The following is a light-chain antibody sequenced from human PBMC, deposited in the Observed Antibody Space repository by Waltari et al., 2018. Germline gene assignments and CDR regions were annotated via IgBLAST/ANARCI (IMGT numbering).Light chain of an antibody. J-gene: IGLJ2*01. CDR3: SSQSSNDVVL. Sequence: QSALTQPASVSGSPGQSVTIFCAGTSNDVGGYNSVSWYQEHPGQAPRVIIYDVSDRPSGVSDRCSDSKSGNTASLTISGLQAEDEADYYCSSQSSNDVVLFGGGTKLTVL. CDR2: DVS. V-gene: IGLV2-14*01. CDR1: SNDVGGYNS.